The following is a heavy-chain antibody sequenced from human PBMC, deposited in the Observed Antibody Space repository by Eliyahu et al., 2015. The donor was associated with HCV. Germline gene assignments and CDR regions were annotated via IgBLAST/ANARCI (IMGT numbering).Heavy chain of an antibody. CDR3: ARSGLAAAGTSEEYFLH. CDR2: IHAGNGET. D-gene: IGHD6-13*01. CDR1: GYIFTIYA. Sequence: QVQVVQSGAEVKKPGASVTLSCKTSGYIFTIYAIHWVRQAPGQRLEWMGWIHAGNGETKYSEKFQGRLTIMRDTSTNTAYMDLRSLTSEDTGVYYCARSGLAAAGTSEEYFLHWGQGTLVTVSS. V-gene: IGHV1-3*01. J-gene: IGHJ1*01.